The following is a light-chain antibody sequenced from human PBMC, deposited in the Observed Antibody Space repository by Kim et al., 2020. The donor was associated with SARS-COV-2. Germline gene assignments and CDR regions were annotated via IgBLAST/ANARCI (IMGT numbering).Light chain of an antibody. CDR2: KDN. J-gene: IGLJ1*01. V-gene: IGLV3-25*03. Sequence: VSPGQKARITCSGDTLPEKQTYWYQQKSGQAPLLVIYKDNERPSGIPGRFSGSSSGTTVTLTISGVQAEDDADYYCQSADGSGTYVFGTGTKVTV. CDR1: TLPEKQ. CDR3: QSADGSGTYV.